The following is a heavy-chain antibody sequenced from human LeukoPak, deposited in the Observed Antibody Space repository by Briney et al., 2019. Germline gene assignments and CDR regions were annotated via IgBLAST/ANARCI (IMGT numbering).Heavy chain of an antibody. CDR1: GFTFSSYN. CDR3: ARGQWYFDF. J-gene: IGHJ4*02. Sequence: GGSLRLSCVVSGFTFSSYNMNWVRQAPGKGLEWVSYISSGSSTIYYADSVRGRFTFSRDNAKNSLFLQMNSLRDEDTAIYYCARGQWYFDFWGQGTLVTVSS. V-gene: IGHV3-48*02. D-gene: IGHD2-8*01. CDR2: ISSGSSTI.